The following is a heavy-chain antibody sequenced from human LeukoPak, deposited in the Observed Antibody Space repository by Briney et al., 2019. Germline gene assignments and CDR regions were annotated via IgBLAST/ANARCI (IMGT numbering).Heavy chain of an antibody. V-gene: IGHV4-38-2*01. J-gene: IGHJ3*01. CDR1: GYSISSGYY. D-gene: IGHD2-2*01. CDR2: IYHSGST. Sequence: SETLSLTCAVSGYSISSGYYWGWIRQPPGKGLEWIGSIYHSGSTYYNPSLKSRVTKSVDTSKNQFSLKLSSVTAADTAVYYCARYYRYQLLTYDAFDVWGQGTMVTVSS. CDR3: ARYYRYQLLTYDAFDV.